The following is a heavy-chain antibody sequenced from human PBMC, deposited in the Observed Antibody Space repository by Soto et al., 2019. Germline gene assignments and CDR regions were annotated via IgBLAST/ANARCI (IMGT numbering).Heavy chain of an antibody. Sequence: ITLKESGPTLVKPTQTLTLTCTFSGFSLNTGGVGVGWVRQPRGKAMEWLALIYWDDDERYRPSLRSRLNITKDTINNQVVLTMTNMDPEDTATYYCVRNWRYYGGDYYYGMDAWGQGTTGTVSS. CDR2: IYWDDDE. CDR3: VRNWRYYGGDYYYGMDA. V-gene: IGHV2-5*02. D-gene: IGHD3-10*01. CDR1: GFSLNTGGVG. J-gene: IGHJ6*02.